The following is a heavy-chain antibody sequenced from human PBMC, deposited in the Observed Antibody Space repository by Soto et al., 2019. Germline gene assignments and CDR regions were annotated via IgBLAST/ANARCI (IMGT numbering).Heavy chain of an antibody. Sequence: QVQLVQSGAEVKKPGASVKVSCKASGYTFTSYDINWVRQATGQGLEWMGWMNPNSGNTGYAQKFQGRVTMTRNTSISTAYMELSSLRSEDTAVYYCARGRRGRIAVAGTYYYYYYMDVWGKGTTVTVSS. CDR1: GYTFTSYD. CDR2: MNPNSGNT. V-gene: IGHV1-8*01. J-gene: IGHJ6*03. CDR3: ARGRRGRIAVAGTYYYYYYMDV. D-gene: IGHD6-19*01.